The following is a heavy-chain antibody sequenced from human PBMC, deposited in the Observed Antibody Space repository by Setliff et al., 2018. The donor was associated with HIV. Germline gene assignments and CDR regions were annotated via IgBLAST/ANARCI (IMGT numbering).Heavy chain of an antibody. J-gene: IGHJ3*01. CDR1: GFAFSTFD. CDR2: VDVGGYDT. V-gene: IGHV3-23*01. Sequence: GESLKISCAAYGFAFSTFDMNWVRQAQGKGPEWVAAVDVGGYDTFYTDSVRGRFAVSRDDSNNRLYLEMTALRDDDTAIYYCAKPTPGLYPRSFDVWGQGTMVTVSS. D-gene: IGHD1-1*01. CDR3: AKPTPGLYPRSFDV.